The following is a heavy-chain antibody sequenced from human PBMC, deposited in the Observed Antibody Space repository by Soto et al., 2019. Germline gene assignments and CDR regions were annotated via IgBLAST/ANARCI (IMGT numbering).Heavy chain of an antibody. D-gene: IGHD5-12*01. CDR2: IYYSGNM. V-gene: IGHV4-31*03. CDR1: GGSISSGGYF. J-gene: IGHJ4*02. Sequence: QVQLQESGPGLVKPSQTLSLTCTVSGGSISSGGYFWSWIRQHPGKGLEWIGYIYYSGNMYYNPSLTSRVVISVDTSENQFSLKLSSVTAADTAVYLCARGWLQSHYFDSWGQGTLVTVSS. CDR3: ARGWLQSHYFDS.